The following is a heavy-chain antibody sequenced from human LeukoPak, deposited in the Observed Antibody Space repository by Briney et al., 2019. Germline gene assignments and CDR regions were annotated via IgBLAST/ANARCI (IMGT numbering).Heavy chain of an antibody. J-gene: IGHJ4*02. Sequence: PDTLSLTCAVYGGSFSGYYWSWIRQPPGKGLEWIGEINHSGSTNYNPSLKSRVTISVDTSKNQFSLKLSSVTAADTAVYYCARGVGDYGDYWGQGTLVTVSS. CDR3: ARGVGDYGDY. CDR1: GGSFSGYY. CDR2: INHSGST. V-gene: IGHV4-34*01. D-gene: IGHD1-26*01.